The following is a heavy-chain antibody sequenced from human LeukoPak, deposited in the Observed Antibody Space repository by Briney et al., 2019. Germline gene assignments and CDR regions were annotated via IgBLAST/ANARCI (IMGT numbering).Heavy chain of an antibody. J-gene: IGHJ4*02. CDR3: ARVGAGYYDFWSGYYRGFFDY. V-gene: IGHV4-38-2*02. Sequence: SETLSLTCTVSGYSISSGYYWGWIRQPPGKGLEWIGSIYHSGSTYYNPSLKSRVTISVDTSKNQFSLKLSSVTAADTAVYYCARVGAGYYDFWSGYYRGFFDYWGQGTLVTVSS. CDR1: GYSISSGYY. D-gene: IGHD3-3*01. CDR2: IYHSGST.